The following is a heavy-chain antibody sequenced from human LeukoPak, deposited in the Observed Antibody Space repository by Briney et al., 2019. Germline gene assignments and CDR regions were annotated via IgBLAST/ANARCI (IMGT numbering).Heavy chain of an antibody. CDR3: AKVGRGQLWFSDY. J-gene: IGHJ4*02. Sequence: GESLKISCAASGFTFSSYAMSWVCQAPGKGLEWVSAISGSGGSTYYADSVKGRLTISRDNSKNTLYLQMNSLRAEDTAVYYCAKVGRGQLWFSDYWGQGTLVTVSS. D-gene: IGHD5-18*01. CDR2: ISGSGGST. CDR1: GFTFSSYA. V-gene: IGHV3-23*01.